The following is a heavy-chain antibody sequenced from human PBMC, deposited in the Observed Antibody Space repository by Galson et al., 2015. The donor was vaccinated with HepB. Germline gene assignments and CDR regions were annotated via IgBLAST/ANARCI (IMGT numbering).Heavy chain of an antibody. V-gene: IGHV3-48*02. CDR2: ISSSSSTI. CDR1: GFTLSSYS. Sequence: SLRLSCAALGFTLSSYSMNWVRQAPGKGLEWVSYISSSSSTIYCADSVKGRFTISRDNAKNSLYLQMNSLRDEDTAVYYCARETTVTTSDYFDYWGQGTLVTVSS. CDR3: ARETTVTTSDYFDY. D-gene: IGHD4-17*01. J-gene: IGHJ4*02.